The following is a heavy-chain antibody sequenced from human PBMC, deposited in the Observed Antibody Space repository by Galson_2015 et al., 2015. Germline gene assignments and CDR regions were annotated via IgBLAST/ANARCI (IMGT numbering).Heavy chain of an antibody. CDR2: ISYDGSNK. Sequence: SLRLSCAASGFTFSSYAMHWVRQAPGKGPEWVAVISYDGSNKYYADSVKGRFTISRDNSKNTLYLQMNSLRAEDTAVYYCARDEGPYYYDSSGYYGRWGQGTLVTVSS. CDR3: ARDEGPYYYDSSGYYGR. V-gene: IGHV3-30-3*01. J-gene: IGHJ4*02. D-gene: IGHD3-22*01. CDR1: GFTFSSYA.